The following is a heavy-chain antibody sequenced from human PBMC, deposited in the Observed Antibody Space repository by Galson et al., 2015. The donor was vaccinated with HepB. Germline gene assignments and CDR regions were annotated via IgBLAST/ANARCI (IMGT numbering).Heavy chain of an antibody. D-gene: IGHD6-19*01. V-gene: IGHV1-2*06. CDR2: INPSSGGT. CDR1: GYTFTGHY. Sequence: SVKVSCKASGYTFTGHYMHWVRQAPGQGLEWMGRINPSSGGTNCAQKFQGRVTMTRDTSISTAYMELSRLRLDDTAVYYCARIPVAATAGVVDYWGQGTLVTVSS. CDR3: ARIPVAATAGVVDY. J-gene: IGHJ4*02.